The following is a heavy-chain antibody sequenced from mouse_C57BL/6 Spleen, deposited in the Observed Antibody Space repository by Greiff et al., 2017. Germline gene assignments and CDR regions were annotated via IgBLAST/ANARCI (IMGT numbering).Heavy chain of an antibody. CDR2: IDPSDSET. CDR1: GYTFTSYW. CDR3: ARFGYDYLDY. V-gene: IGHV1-52*01. Sequence: VQLQQPGAELVRPGSSVKLSCKASGYTFTSYWMHWVKQRPIQGLEWIGNIDPSDSETHYNQKFKDKATLTVDKSSSTAYMQLSSLTSEDSAVYYCARFGYDYLDYWGQGTTLTVSS. D-gene: IGHD2-3*01. J-gene: IGHJ2*01.